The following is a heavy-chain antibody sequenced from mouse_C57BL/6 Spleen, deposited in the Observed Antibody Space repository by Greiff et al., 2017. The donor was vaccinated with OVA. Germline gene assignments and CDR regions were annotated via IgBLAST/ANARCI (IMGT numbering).Heavy chain of an antibody. CDR3: ARTPTTVVGGNWYFDV. CDR2: ISGGGGNT. V-gene: IGHV5-9*01. CDR1: GFTFSSYT. Sequence: EVQGVESGGGLVKPGGSLKLSCAASGFTFSSYTMSWVRQTPEKRLEWVATISGGGGNTYYPDSVKGRFTISRDNAKNTLYLQMSSLRSEDTALYYCARTPTTVVGGNWYFDVWGTGTTVTVSS. D-gene: IGHD1-1*01. J-gene: IGHJ1*03.